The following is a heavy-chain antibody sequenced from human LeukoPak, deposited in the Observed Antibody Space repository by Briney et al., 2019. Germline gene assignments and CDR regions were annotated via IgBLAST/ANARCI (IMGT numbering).Heavy chain of an antibody. CDR3: ARGELFWDS. V-gene: IGHV4-31*03. CDR2: IYSSGST. D-gene: IGHD3-3*01. Sequence: PSQTLSLTCTVSGGSISTGGYYWSWVRQHPGKGLEWIGYIYSSGSTFYNPSLKSRLTISVDTSKNQFSLRLSSVTAADTAVYFCARGELFWDSWGQGTLVTVSS. CDR1: GGSISTGGYY. J-gene: IGHJ4*02.